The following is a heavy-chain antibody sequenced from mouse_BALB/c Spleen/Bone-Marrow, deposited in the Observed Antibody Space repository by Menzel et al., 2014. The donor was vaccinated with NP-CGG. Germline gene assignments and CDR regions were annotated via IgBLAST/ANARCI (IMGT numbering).Heavy chain of an antibody. J-gene: IGHJ4*01. CDR3: ARGKTGFYGMDY. Sequence: QVQLQQSGAELARPGASVKMSCKASGYTFTNYTMHWVKQRPGQGLEWVGYITPSSGYTNYNQKFRDTATLTADKSSSTAYMQLSSLTSADSAVYYCARGKTGFYGMDYWGQGASVTVSS. D-gene: IGHD4-1*01. CDR2: ITPSSGYT. CDR1: GYTFTNYT. V-gene: IGHV1-4*01.